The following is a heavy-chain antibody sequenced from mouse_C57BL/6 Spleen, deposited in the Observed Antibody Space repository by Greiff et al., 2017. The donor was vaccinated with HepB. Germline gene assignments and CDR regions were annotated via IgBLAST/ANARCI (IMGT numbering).Heavy chain of an antibody. CDR1: GYTFTSYW. J-gene: IGHJ4*01. D-gene: IGHD1-1*01. CDR2: IDPNSGGT. Sequence: QVQLQQPGAELVKPGASVKLSCKASGYTFTSYWMHWVKQRPGRGLEWIGRIDPNSGGTKYNEKFKSKATLTVDKPSSTAYMQLSSLTSEDSAVYYCARWGYCGTGAREYYAMDYWGQGTSVTVSS. V-gene: IGHV1-72*01. CDR3: ARWGYCGTGAREYYAMDY.